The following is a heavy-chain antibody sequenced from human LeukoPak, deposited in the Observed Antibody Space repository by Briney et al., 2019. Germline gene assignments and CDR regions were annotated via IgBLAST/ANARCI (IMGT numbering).Heavy chain of an antibody. J-gene: IGHJ4*02. V-gene: IGHV3-7*01. Sequence: GGSLRLSCAASGFTFSSYWMSWVRQAPGKGLEWVANIKQDGSEKYYVDSVKGRFTISRDNAKNSLYLQMNSLRAEDTAVYYCAKNWGMGYLDYWGQGTLVTVSS. CDR1: GFTFSSYW. D-gene: IGHD7-27*01. CDR3: AKNWGMGYLDY. CDR2: IKQDGSEK.